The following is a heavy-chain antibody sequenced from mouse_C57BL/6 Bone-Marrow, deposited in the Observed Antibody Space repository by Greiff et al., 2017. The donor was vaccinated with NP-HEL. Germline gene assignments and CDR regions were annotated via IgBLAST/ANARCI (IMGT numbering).Heavy chain of an antibody. V-gene: IGHV1-63*01. Sequence: QVHVKQSGAELVRPGTSVKMSCKASGYTFTNYWIGWAKQRPGHGLAWIGDIYPGGGYTNYNEKFKGKATLTADKSSSTAYMQFSSLTSEDSAIYYCARSGLLRYYFDYWGQGTTLTVSS. CDR2: IYPGGGYT. J-gene: IGHJ2*01. CDR3: ARSGLLRYYFDY. D-gene: IGHD1-1*01. CDR1: GYTFTNYW.